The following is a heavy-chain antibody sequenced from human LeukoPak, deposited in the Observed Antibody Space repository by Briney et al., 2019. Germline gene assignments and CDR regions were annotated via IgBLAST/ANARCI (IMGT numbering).Heavy chain of an antibody. J-gene: IGHJ4*02. Sequence: PGGSLRLSCAASGFTFSSYSMNWVRQAPGKGLEWVSSISSSSSYIYYADSVKGRFTISRDNAKNSLYLQMNSLRAEDTAVYYCARVRDYYDSSGPAVLWDYWGQGTLVSVSS. CDR1: GFTFSSYS. CDR2: ISSSSSYI. CDR3: ARVRDYYDSSGPAVLWDY. V-gene: IGHV3-21*01. D-gene: IGHD3-22*01.